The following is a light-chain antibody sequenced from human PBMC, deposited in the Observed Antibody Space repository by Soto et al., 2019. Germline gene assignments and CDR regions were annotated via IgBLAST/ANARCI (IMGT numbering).Light chain of an antibody. CDR2: AAS. J-gene: IGKJ1*01. CDR1: QSPSRF. CDR3: QQSYSTPQT. V-gene: IGKV1-39*01. Sequence: MTQPPISLSVTPGQPASISCKSSQSPSRFLNWYQQKSGKAPKLLIYAASSLETGVPSRFSGSGSGTDFTLTISSLQPEDFATYYCQQSYSTPQTFGQGTK.